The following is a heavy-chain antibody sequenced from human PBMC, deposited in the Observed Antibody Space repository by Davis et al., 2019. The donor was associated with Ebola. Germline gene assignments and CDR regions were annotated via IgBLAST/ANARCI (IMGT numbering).Heavy chain of an antibody. V-gene: IGHV3-33*01. J-gene: IGHJ4*02. CDR3: AREPWEYSSSSLDY. CDR2: IWYDGSNK. CDR1: GFTFSSYG. D-gene: IGHD6-6*01. Sequence: PGGSLRLSCAASGFTFSSYGMHWVRQAPGKGLEWVAVIWYDGSNKYYADSVKGRFTISRDNSKNTLYLQMNSLRAEDTAVYYCAREPWEYSSSSLDYWGQGTLVTVSS.